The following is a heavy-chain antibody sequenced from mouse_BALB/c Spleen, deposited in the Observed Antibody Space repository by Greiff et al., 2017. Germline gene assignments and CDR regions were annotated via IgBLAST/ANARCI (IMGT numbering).Heavy chain of an antibody. J-gene: IGHJ2*01. CDR3: ARGGGNFDY. CDR1: GFTFSSYA. Sequence: VQLKESGGGLVKPGGSLKLSCAASGFTFSSYAMSWVRQSPEKRLEWVAEISSGGSYTYYPDTVTGRFTISRDNAKNTLYLEMSSLRSEDTAMYYCARGGGNFDYWGQGTTLTVSS. V-gene: IGHV5-9-4*01. D-gene: IGHD2-14*01. CDR2: ISSGGSYT.